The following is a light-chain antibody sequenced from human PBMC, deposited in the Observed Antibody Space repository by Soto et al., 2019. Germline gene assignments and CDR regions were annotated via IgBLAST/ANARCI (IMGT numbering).Light chain of an antibody. Sequence: EIVLTQSPATLSLSPGERATLSCRASQGVSSYLAWYQQKPGQAPRLLIYDASNRATGIPARFSGSGAGTDFHLTISSLEPEDFAVDYCQQRSNWPPGYTFGQGTKLEIK. V-gene: IGKV3-11*01. J-gene: IGKJ2*01. CDR1: QGVSSY. CDR2: DAS. CDR3: QQRSNWPPGYT.